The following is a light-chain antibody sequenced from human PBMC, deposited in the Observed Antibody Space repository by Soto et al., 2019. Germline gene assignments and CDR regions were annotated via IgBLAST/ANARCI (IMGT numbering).Light chain of an antibody. V-gene: IGLV2-14*01. CDR2: DVS. Sequence: QSVLTQPASVSGSPGQSITISCTGTSSEVGGYTYVSWFQQHPGKAPKLMIYDVSSRPSGVSNRFSGSKSGNTASLTISGLQADDEADYYCSSYTDSTTLTYVFGTGTKVTVL. J-gene: IGLJ1*01. CDR1: SSEVGGYTY. CDR3: SSYTDSTTLTYV.